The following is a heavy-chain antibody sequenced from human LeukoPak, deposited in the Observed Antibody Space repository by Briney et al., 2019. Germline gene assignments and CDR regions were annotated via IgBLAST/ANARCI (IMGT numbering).Heavy chain of an antibody. Sequence: SETLSLTCTVSGGSISSYYWSWIRQPPGKGLEWIGYIYYSGSTNYNPSLKSRVTISVDTSKNQFSLKLSSVTAADTAVYYCARATEWNWFDPWGQGTLVTVSS. J-gene: IGHJ5*02. CDR1: GGSISSYY. CDR2: IYYSGST. CDR3: ARATEWNWFDP. D-gene: IGHD3-3*01. V-gene: IGHV4-59*01.